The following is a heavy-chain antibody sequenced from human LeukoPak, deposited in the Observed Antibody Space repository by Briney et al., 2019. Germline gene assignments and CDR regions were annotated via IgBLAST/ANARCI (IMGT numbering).Heavy chain of an antibody. J-gene: IGHJ4*02. Sequence: GGSLRLSCAASGFTFSSYAMSWVRQAPGKGLEWVSGISGSGGSTYYADSVRGRFTISRDNSRNTVYLEMNSLRAEDTAINYCAEVSWANYFDYWGQGTLVTVSS. D-gene: IGHD6-13*01. V-gene: IGHV3-23*01. CDR1: GFTFSSYA. CDR3: AEVSWANYFDY. CDR2: ISGSGGST.